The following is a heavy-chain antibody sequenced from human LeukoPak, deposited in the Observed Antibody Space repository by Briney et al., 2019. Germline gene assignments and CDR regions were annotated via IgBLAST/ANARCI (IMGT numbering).Heavy chain of an antibody. V-gene: IGHV3-7*01. CDR1: GFTFSSYW. CDR2: IKQDGSGE. CDR3: ARAEDGVYTAFDY. D-gene: IGHD1-14*01. J-gene: IGHJ4*02. Sequence: GGSLRLSCVVSGFTFSSYWMSWVRQAPGKGLEWVANIKQDGSGEYYVDSVKGRFTISRDNAKNSLYLQMNSLRVEDMAVYFCARAEDGVYTAFDYWGQGTLVTVSS.